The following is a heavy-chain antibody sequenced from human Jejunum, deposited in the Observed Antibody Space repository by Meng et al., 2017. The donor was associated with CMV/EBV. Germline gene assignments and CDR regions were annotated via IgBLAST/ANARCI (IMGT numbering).Heavy chain of an antibody. Sequence: FTFSSYATHWVRQAPGKGLEWVAVISYDGTNKQYAESVKGRVIISRDNSKNTLYLQMNSLRPEDTAVYYCARGPAYCSSGSCYRIDHWGQGTLVTVSS. CDR1: FTFSSYA. V-gene: IGHV3-30*01. CDR3: ARGPAYCSSGSCYRIDH. D-gene: IGHD2-15*01. J-gene: IGHJ1*01. CDR2: ISYDGTNK.